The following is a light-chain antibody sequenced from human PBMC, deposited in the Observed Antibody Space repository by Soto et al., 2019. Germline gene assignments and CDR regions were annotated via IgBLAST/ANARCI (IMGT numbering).Light chain of an antibody. V-gene: IGKV2D-29*02. J-gene: IGKJ5*01. CDR1: QSRLHITGETF. Sequence: DVVMTQTPLSLSVAPGPPASISCKSSQSRLHITGETFLFWYLQKQGQSPQLXSYEVSTRVSGVPDRFSGSGSGTDFTLEISRVETDDVGIYYCMQSTQLPPTFGQGTRLEIK. CDR3: MQSTQLPPT. CDR2: EVS.